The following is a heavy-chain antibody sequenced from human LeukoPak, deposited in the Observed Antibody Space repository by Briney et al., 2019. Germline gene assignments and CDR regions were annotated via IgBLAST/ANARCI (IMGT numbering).Heavy chain of an antibody. CDR2: IYYSGST. D-gene: IGHD6-19*01. CDR1: GGSINNYY. CDR3: ARCTFSGWNYFDY. Sequence: SETLSLTCTVSGGSINNYYWSWIRQPPGKGLEWIGYIYYSGSTNYNPSLKSRVTISVDTSKNQFSLKLSSVTAADTAVYYCARCTFSGWNYFDYWGQGALVTVSS. V-gene: IGHV4-59*08. J-gene: IGHJ4*02.